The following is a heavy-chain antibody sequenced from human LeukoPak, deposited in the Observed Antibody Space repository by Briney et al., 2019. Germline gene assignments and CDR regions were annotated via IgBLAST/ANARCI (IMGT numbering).Heavy chain of an antibody. V-gene: IGHV3-33*01. CDR1: GFTFSSYG. D-gene: IGHD6-19*01. Sequence: GGSLRLSCAASGFTFSSYGMPWVRQAPGKGLEWVAVIWYDGSNKYYADSVKGRFTISRDNSKNTPYLQMNSLRAEDTAVYYCARGIGSGWYGVDYWGQGTLVTVSS. CDR2: IWYDGSNK. CDR3: ARGIGSGWYGVDY. J-gene: IGHJ4*02.